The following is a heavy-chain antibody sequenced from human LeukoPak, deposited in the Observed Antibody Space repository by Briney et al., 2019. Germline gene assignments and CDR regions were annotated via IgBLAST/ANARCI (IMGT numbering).Heavy chain of an antibody. D-gene: IGHD5-24*01. J-gene: IGHJ4*02. V-gene: IGHV1-2*02. CDR2: ITPSGGT. CDR1: GSTFTRYA. CDR3: ARDRYGDGFAHLDY. Sequence: ASVKVSCKASGSTFTRYAINWVRQAPGQGLEWMGWITPSGGTNYPQKFQGRVAITWDTSITTAYMDLSRLTSDDTAVYYCARDRYGDGFAHLDYWGQGALVTVSS.